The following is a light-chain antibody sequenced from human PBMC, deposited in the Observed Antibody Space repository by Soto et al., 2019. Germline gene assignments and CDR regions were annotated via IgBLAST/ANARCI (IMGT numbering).Light chain of an antibody. V-gene: IGLV2-14*01. J-gene: IGLJ2*01. CDR3: SSYTSSSARLVV. CDR1: SSNVSGNNY. CDR2: DVS. Sequence: QSAMTEPASVSGSHGQSITISCTGTSSNVSGNNYVSWYQQHPGKAPKLMIYDVSYRPSGVSNRFSGSKSGNTASLTISGLQAEDEADYYCSSYTSSSARLVVFGGGTKVTVL.